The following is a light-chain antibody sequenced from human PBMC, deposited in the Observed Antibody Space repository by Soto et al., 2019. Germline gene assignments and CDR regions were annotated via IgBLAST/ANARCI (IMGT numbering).Light chain of an antibody. CDR3: QQYGSSSWT. CDR1: QSVSSN. V-gene: IGKV3-20*01. Sequence: ELVLTQSPVSLSLSPGERASLSCRASQSVSSNLAWYRQKPGQAPRLLIYDASTRATGIPDRFSGSGSGTDFTLTISRLEPEDFAVYYCQQYGSSSWTFGQGTKVDIK. CDR2: DAS. J-gene: IGKJ1*01.